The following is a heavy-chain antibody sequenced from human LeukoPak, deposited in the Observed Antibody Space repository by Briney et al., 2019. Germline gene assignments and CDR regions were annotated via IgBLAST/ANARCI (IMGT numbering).Heavy chain of an antibody. Sequence: GGSLRLSCAVSGLTFSNYAMSWVRQAPGMGLEWVSLIGGDGVNTFYADSAKGRFTISRDNSNNILFLQMNSLRAEASAVYYCAKGMSGSSPYNWFDPWGQGTLVTVSS. CDR3: AKGMSGSSPYNWFDP. J-gene: IGHJ5*02. V-gene: IGHV3-23*01. CDR1: GLTFSNYA. CDR2: IGGDGVNT. D-gene: IGHD1-26*01.